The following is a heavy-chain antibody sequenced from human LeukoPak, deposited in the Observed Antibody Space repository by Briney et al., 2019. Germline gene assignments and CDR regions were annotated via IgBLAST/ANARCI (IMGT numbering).Heavy chain of an antibody. D-gene: IGHD1-7*01. CDR1: GFTFSSYW. J-gene: IGHJ4*02. CDR3: ATAGNYRFDY. V-gene: IGHV3-7*02. Sequence: GGSLRLSCAASGFTFSSYWMSWVRQAPGKGPEWVANIKQDGSEKYYVDSVKGRFTISRDNAKNTLYLQMNSLRAEDTAVYYCATAGNYRFDYWGQGTLVTVSS. CDR2: IKQDGSEK.